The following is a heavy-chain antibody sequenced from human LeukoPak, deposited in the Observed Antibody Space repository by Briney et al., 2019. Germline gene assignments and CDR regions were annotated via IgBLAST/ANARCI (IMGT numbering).Heavy chain of an antibody. CDR2: VDPSESYA. J-gene: IGHJ5*02. Sequence: GESLKISCKGSGYSFTSYWINWVRQMPGKGLEWMGRVDPSESYANYSPSFQGHVTISTDKSIRTAYLQWSSLEASDTAMYFCARQGSNYFDPWGQGTLVTVSS. CDR1: GYSFTSYW. CDR3: ARQGSNYFDP. V-gene: IGHV5-10-1*01.